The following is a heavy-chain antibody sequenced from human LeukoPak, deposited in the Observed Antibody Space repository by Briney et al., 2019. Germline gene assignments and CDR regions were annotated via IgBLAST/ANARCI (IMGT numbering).Heavy chain of an antibody. CDR1: GFTFSSYW. V-gene: IGHV3-74*01. J-gene: IGHJ4*02. D-gene: IGHD5-12*01. CDR3: ARASALATPPFAY. Sequence: GGSLRLSYAASGFTFSSYWMHCVRQAPGEGLVWVSRINIYGSTSNYPDSVKGRFTISRDNAKHAVYLQMSRLRVEDTAVYYCARASALATPPFAYWGQGTLVTVSS. CDR2: INIYGSTS.